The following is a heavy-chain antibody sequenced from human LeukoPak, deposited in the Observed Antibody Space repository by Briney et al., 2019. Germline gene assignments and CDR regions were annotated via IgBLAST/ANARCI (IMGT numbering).Heavy chain of an antibody. CDR3: ARTSDSSGNLAFDI. V-gene: IGHV4-61*02. D-gene: IGHD2-15*01. J-gene: IGHJ3*02. Sequence: SETLSLTCTVSGGSISGGSYYWSWIRQPAGRGLEWIGRIYTSGSTNYNPSLKSRVTISVSTSKNQFSLQLTSVTAADTAVYYCARTSDSSGNLAFDIWGQGTMVTVSS. CDR1: GGSISGGSYY. CDR2: IYTSGST.